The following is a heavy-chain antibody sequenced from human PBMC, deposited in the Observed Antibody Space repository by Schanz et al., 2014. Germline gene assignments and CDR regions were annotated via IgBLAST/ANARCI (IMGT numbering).Heavy chain of an antibody. CDR2: IKISGDV. J-gene: IGHJ4*02. D-gene: IGHD7-27*01. CDR1: GFSFSDYS. CDR3: VRDYNWGFDN. V-gene: IGHV3-48*02. Sequence: EVQLVESGGGLVQSGGSLRLSCAASGFSFSDYSMNWVRQAPGKGLEWISYIKISGDVFYTYSVKGRFTISRDNAKSSLDLQMSSLRDEDTAIYYCVRDYNWGFDNWGQGTLVTVSS.